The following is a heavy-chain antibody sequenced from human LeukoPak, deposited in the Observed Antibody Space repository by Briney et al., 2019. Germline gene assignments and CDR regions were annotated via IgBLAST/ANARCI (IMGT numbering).Heavy chain of an antibody. V-gene: IGHV3-30*02. Sequence: GGTLRLSCAASGFTFSSHGMHWVRQAPGKGLEWVAFIRYDGSNKYYADSVKGRFTISRDNAKKSVYLQMNSLRAEDTAVYYCAKDSRPFSYYYMDVWGKGTTVTISS. CDR3: AKDSRPFSYYYMDV. J-gene: IGHJ6*03. D-gene: IGHD2/OR15-2a*01. CDR2: IRYDGSNK. CDR1: GFTFSSHG.